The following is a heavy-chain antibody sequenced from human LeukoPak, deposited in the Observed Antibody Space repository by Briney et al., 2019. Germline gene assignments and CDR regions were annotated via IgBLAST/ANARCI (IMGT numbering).Heavy chain of an antibody. CDR2: INQDESAK. Sequence: GGSLRLSCEASGLTFNKYWVTWVRQAPGKGLEWVASINQDESAKFYVDSVRGRFTISRDNAKNSLYLQMNTLRAEDTAVYYCVRGLAAAGHWGQGTLVTVSS. CDR1: GLTFNKYW. J-gene: IGHJ4*02. D-gene: IGHD6-13*01. V-gene: IGHV3-7*01. CDR3: VRGLAAAGH.